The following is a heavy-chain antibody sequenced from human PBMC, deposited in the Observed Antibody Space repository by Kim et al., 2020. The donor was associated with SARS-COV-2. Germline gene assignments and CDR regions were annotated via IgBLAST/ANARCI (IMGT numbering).Heavy chain of an antibody. J-gene: IGHJ4*02. Sequence: GGSLRLSCTASGFTFGDYAMSWVRQAPGKGLEWVGFIRSKAYGGTTEYAASVKGRFTISRDDSKSIAYLQMNSLKTEDTAVYYCTRDTSSYDYVWGSYRLPGYWGQGTLVTVSS. V-gene: IGHV3-49*04. D-gene: IGHD3-16*02. CDR2: IRSKAYGGTT. CDR3: TRDTSSYDYVWGSYRLPGY. CDR1: GFTFGDYA.